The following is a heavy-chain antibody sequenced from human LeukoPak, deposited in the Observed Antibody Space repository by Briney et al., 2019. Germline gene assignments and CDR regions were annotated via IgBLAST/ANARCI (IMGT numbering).Heavy chain of an antibody. J-gene: IGHJ6*03. V-gene: IGHV4-34*01. CDR2: INHSGST. Sequence: SETLSLTCAVYGGSFSGYYWSWIRQPPGKGLEWIGEINHSGSTNYNPSLTSRVTISVDTSKNQFSLTLSSVTAADTAVYYCARGESDYGDDEPYYYYYMDVGGKGTTVTVSS. CDR1: GGSFSGYY. D-gene: IGHD4-17*01. CDR3: ARGESDYGDDEPYYYYYMDV.